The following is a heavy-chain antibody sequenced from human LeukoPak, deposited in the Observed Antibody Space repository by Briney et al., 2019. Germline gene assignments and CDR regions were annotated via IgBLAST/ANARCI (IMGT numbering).Heavy chain of an antibody. D-gene: IGHD6-19*01. J-gene: IGHJ4*02. CDR2: ISYDGSNK. V-gene: IGHV3-30*18. Sequence: PGRSLRLSCAASGFTFSSYGMHWVRQAPGKGLEWVAVISYDGSNKYYADSVKGRFTISRDNSKNTLYLQMNSLRAEDTAVYYCANDQRGSSGWYGRGTYWGQGTLVTVST. CDR1: GFTFSSYG. CDR3: ANDQRGSSGWYGRGTY.